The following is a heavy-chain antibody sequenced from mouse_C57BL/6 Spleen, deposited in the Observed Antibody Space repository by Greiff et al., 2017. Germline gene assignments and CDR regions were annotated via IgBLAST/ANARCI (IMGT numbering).Heavy chain of an antibody. CDR2: IYPGDGDT. V-gene: IGHV1-80*01. Sequence: VQVVESGAELVKPGASVKISCKASGYAFSSYWMNWVKQRPGKGLEWIGQIYPGDGDTNYNGKFKGKATLTADKSSSTAYMQLSSLTSEDSAVYFCARSGDGSIYAMDYWGQGTSVTVSS. J-gene: IGHJ4*01. D-gene: IGHD2-3*01. CDR3: ARSGDGSIYAMDY. CDR1: GYAFSSYW.